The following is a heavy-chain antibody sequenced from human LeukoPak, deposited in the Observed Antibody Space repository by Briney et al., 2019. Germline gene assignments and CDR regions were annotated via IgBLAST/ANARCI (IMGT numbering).Heavy chain of an antibody. Sequence: PGGSLRLSCAASGFSFYAYSVTWVRQAPGEGPEWVASIDSSGDFVFYADSVKSRFTNTRDNAKSSLFLQMNTLRVEDTAVYYCARWSGNFDFWGQGTMVSVSS. CDR2: IDSSGDFV. D-gene: IGHD3-3*01. CDR1: GFSFYAYS. J-gene: IGHJ4*02. CDR3: ARWSGNFDF. V-gene: IGHV3-21*06.